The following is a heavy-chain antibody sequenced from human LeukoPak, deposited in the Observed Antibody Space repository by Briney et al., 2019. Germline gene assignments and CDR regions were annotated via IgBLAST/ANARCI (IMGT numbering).Heavy chain of an antibody. CDR2: ISGSGGST. V-gene: IGHV3-23*01. CDR1: GFTFSSYG. D-gene: IGHD3-22*01. CDR3: AKAYYYDSSGYYRGPPFDY. Sequence: GGSLRLSCAASGFTFSSYGMSWVRQAPGKGLEWVSAISGSGGSTYYADSVKGRSTISRDNSKNTLYLQMNSLRAEDTAVYYCAKAYYYDSSGYYRGPPFDYWGQGTLVTVSS. J-gene: IGHJ4*02.